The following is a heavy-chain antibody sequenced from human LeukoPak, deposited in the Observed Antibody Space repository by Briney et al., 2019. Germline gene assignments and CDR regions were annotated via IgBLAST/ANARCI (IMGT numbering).Heavy chain of an antibody. CDR1: GYSISSGYY. V-gene: IGHV4-38-2*02. CDR3: ATRGEDVHTAVED. CDR2: IYHSGST. D-gene: IGHD5-18*01. J-gene: IGHJ4*02. Sequence: PSETLSLTCTVSGYSISSGYYWGWIRQPPGKGLEWIGSIYHSGSTYYNPSLKSRVTISVDTSKNQFSLKLSSVTAADTAVYYCATRGEDVHTAVEDWGQGTLVTVSS.